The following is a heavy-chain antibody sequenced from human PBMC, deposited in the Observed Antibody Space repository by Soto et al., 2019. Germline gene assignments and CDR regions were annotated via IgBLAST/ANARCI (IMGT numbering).Heavy chain of an antibody. D-gene: IGHD3-9*01. Sequence: GGSLRLSCAASGFTFDDYAMHWVRQAPGKGLEWVSGISWNSGSIGYADSVKGRFTLSRDNAKTSLYLQMSSLRAEDTALYYCAKDIGYDILTGLDYWGQGTLVTVSS. CDR1: GFTFDDYA. CDR2: ISWNSGSI. CDR3: AKDIGYDILTGLDY. V-gene: IGHV3-9*01. J-gene: IGHJ4*02.